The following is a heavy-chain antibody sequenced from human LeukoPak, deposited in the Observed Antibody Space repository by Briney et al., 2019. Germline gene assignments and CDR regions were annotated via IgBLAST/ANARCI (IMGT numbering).Heavy chain of an antibody. V-gene: IGHV3-23*01. CDR1: GFTFSSYA. CDR2: ISGSGGST. D-gene: IGHD5-12*01. CDR3: AKDLPWLRSPRHFDY. Sequence: GGSLRLSCAASGFTFSSYAMSWVRQAPGKGLEWVSAISGSGGSTYYADSVKGRFTISRDNSKNTLYLQMNSLRAEDTAVCYCAKDLPWLRSPRHFDYWGQGTLVTVSS. J-gene: IGHJ4*02.